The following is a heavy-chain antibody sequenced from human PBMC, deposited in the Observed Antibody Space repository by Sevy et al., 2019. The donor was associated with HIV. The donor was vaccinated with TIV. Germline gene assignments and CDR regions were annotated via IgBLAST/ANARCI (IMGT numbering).Heavy chain of an antibody. CDR2: IYAGGTA. CDR1: GFDIRSNY. J-gene: IGHJ6*03. D-gene: IGHD3-10*01. V-gene: IGHV3-53*01. CDR3: ARVARSGVNYYYMDV. Sequence: GGSLRLSCVVSGFDIRSNYMSWVRQAPGKGLEWVSHIYAGGTAYYADSVKGRFTISRDNSKNTLYLQMNSLRAEDTAVYYCARVARSGVNYYYMDVWGKGTTVTVSS.